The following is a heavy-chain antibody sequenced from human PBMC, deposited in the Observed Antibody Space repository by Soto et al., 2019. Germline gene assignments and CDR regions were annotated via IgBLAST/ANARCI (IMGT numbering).Heavy chain of an antibody. CDR1: GYSFTSYW. V-gene: IGHV5-51*01. CDR2: IYPGDSDT. CDR3: ARHGRSGWYLGNWFDP. Sequence: GESLKISCKGSGYSFTSYWIGWVRQMPGKGLEWMGIIYPGDSDTRYSPSFQGQVTISADKSIGTAYLQWSSLKASDTAMYYCARHGRSGWYLGNWFDPWGQGTLVTVSS. D-gene: IGHD6-19*01. J-gene: IGHJ5*02.